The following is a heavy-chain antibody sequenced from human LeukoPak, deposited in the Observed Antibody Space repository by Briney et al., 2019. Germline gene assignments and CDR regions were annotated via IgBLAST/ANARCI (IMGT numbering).Heavy chain of an antibody. CDR3: VKESGPYGAFDI. D-gene: IGHD4-17*01. V-gene: IGHV3-23*01. CDR2: ISASGAST. Sequence: QSGGSLRLSCAASGFTFRNHAISWVRQAPGKGLEWVSTISASGASTGYADSVKGRFTISRDNSKNTLYLQMNNLRVEDTAVYYCVKESGPYGAFDIWGQGTMVTVSS. CDR1: GFTFRNHA. J-gene: IGHJ3*02.